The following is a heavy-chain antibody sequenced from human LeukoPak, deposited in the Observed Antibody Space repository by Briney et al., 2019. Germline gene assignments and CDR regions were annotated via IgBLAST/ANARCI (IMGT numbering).Heavy chain of an antibody. CDR3: ARDEFWSGYYRSYYGMDV. Sequence: GGSLRLSCAASGFTFSSYWMSWVRQAPGKGLEWVANIKQDGSEKDYVDSVKGRFTISRDNAKNSLYLQMNSLRVEDTAVYYCARDEFWSGYYRSYYGMDVWGQGTTVTVSS. CDR2: IKQDGSEK. D-gene: IGHD3-3*01. J-gene: IGHJ6*02. V-gene: IGHV3-7*01. CDR1: GFTFSSYW.